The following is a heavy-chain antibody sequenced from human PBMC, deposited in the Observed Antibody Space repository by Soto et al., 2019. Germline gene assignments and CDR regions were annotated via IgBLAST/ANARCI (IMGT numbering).Heavy chain of an antibody. D-gene: IGHD6-19*01. CDR2: IYYGGST. CDR3: ARDRYTTGWYYFDP. Sequence: SETLSLTCTVSGGSMSSYYWSWIRQPPGKGLEWIGYIYYGGSTNYNPSLRSRVTISLDTSQNQFSLKLSSVTAADTAVYYCARDRYTTGWYYFDPWGQGTLVTVPQ. J-gene: IGHJ5*02. CDR1: GGSMSSYY. V-gene: IGHV4-59*01.